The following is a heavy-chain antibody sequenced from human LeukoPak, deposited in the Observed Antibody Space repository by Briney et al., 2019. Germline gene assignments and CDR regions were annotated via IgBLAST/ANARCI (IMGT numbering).Heavy chain of an antibody. CDR3: AKVGGDWSGHNYYGLDV. V-gene: IGHV3-23*01. J-gene: IGHJ6*02. CDR1: GFMFSSYG. Sequence: PGGSLRLSCAASGFMFSSYGMSWARQAPGKGLEWVSVISGSGGSTYYADSVKGRFTISRDNSKNTLYLQLNSLRAEDTAVYYCAKVGGDWSGHNYYGLDVWGQGTTVTVSS. D-gene: IGHD3-9*01. CDR2: ISGSGGST.